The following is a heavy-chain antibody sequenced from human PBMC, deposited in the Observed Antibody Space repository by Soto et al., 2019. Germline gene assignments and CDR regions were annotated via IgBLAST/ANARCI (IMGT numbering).Heavy chain of an antibody. Sequence: QVQLVQAGAEVKKPGSSVKVSCKASGGTFSTYAISWVRQAPGQGLEWMGGIIPIYGTANYAQKCQGSLTMTADESTSTVYMELSSLRSDDTAVYYCAREDKPGGYTPPGTSGFDSWGQGTLVTVSS. CDR1: GGTFSTYA. CDR3: AREDKPGGYTPPGTSGFDS. D-gene: IGHD5-12*01. J-gene: IGHJ4*02. V-gene: IGHV1-69*12. CDR2: IIPIYGTA.